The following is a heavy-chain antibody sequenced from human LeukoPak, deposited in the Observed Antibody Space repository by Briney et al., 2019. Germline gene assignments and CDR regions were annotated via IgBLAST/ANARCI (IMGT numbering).Heavy chain of an antibody. CDR2: MFYSGRT. D-gene: IGHD2-15*01. Sequence: SETLSLTCIVSGGSISSGSHYWAWIRQPPGKGLEWIGSMFYSGRTYYNPSLKSPVTISFDTSKNQFSLKLSSVTAADTAVYYCAREAAGGGGYYFDYWGQGTLVTVSS. CDR3: AREAAGGGGYYFDY. CDR1: GGSISSGSHY. J-gene: IGHJ4*02. V-gene: IGHV4-39*07.